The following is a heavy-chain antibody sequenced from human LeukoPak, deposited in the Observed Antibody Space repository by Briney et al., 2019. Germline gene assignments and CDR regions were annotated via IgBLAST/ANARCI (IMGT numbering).Heavy chain of an antibody. V-gene: IGHV3-48*04. CDR3: ARDRGGSYSAIDY. J-gene: IGHJ4*02. CDR1: GFTFSSYS. Sequence: GSLRLSCAASGFTFSSYSLNWVRQAPAKGLEWVSFISSSSITIYYADSVKGRFTISRDNAEKSLYLQMNSLRAEDTAVYYCARDRGGSYSAIDYWGQGTLVTVSS. CDR2: ISSSSITI. D-gene: IGHD2-15*01.